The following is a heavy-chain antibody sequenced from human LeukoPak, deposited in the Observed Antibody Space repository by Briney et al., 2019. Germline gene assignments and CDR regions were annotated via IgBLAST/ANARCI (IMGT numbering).Heavy chain of an antibody. Sequence: GGSLRLSCAASGFTFSSYAVSWVRQAPGKGLEWVSAIRGSGGSTYYADTVKGRFTISRDNSKNTLYLQMNSLRAEDTAVYYCAKDRLGIAAAHAFDIWGQGTMVIVSS. CDR1: GFTFSSYA. J-gene: IGHJ3*02. V-gene: IGHV3-23*01. CDR3: AKDRLGIAAAHAFDI. D-gene: IGHD6-13*01. CDR2: IRGSGGST.